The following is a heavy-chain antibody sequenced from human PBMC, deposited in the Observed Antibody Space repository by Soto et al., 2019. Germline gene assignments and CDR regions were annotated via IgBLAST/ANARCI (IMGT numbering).Heavy chain of an antibody. V-gene: IGHV2-5*01. Sequence: QITLKESGPTLVKPTQTLTLTCTFSGFSLSTSGVGVGWIRQPPGKALEWLALIYWNDDKGYSPSLKSRLTITKDTSKNQVVLTMTNMDPVDTATYYCAHRRRGTDVDTIWGQGTLVTVSS. CDR3: AHRRRGTDVDTI. CDR1: GFSLSTSGVG. CDR2: IYWNDDK. J-gene: IGHJ4*02. D-gene: IGHD5-18*01.